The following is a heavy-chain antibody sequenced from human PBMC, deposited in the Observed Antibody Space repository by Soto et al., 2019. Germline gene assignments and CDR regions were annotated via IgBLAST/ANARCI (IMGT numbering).Heavy chain of an antibody. CDR2: VNPIVSMS. V-gene: IGHV1-69*04. CDR1: GDTFNFYS. CDR3: SADLGIAVAGLYYYYGMDV. D-gene: IGHD6-19*01. J-gene: IGHJ6*02. Sequence: ASVKVSCKASGDTFNFYSINWVRQAPGLGLVWMGRVNPIVSMSNYAQKFQERVTITRDMSTSTAYMELSSLRSEDTAVYYCSADLGIAVAGLYYYYGMDVWGQGTTVTVS.